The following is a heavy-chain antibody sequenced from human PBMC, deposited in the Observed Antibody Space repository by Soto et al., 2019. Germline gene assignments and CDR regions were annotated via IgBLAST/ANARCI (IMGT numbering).Heavy chain of an antibody. CDR1: GASISSYY. CDR2: ISSSGS. V-gene: IGHV4-59*01. J-gene: IGHJ4*02. Sequence: PSETLSLTCTVSGASISSYYWSWIRQPPGKGLEWIGYISSSGSNYNPSLKSRVTISLDTSKNEFSLKLTSVTAADTAVYYCARNNHFDSWGQGTLVT. CDR3: ARNNHFDS.